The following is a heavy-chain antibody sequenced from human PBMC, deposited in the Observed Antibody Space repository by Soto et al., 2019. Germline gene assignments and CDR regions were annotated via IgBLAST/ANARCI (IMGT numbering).Heavy chain of an antibody. V-gene: IGHV4-61*01. CDR2: ISTSGST. D-gene: IGHD1-26*01. CDR3: ATIGIVGATSLDY. CDR1: GGSVTSRSYY. Sequence: QVQLQESGPGLGRPSETLSLTCTVSGGSVTSRSYYWSWIRQPPGKGPEWIGYISTSGSTNDNPSLKSRVTISLDTSQNRFSLTLSSVTAADTAVYYCATIGIVGATSLDYWGQGTLVTVSS. J-gene: IGHJ4*02.